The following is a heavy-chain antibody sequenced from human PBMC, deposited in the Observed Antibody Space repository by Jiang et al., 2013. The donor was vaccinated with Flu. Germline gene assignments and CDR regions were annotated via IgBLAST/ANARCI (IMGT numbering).Heavy chain of an antibody. V-gene: IGHV4-61*02. Sequence: GPGLVKPSQTLSLTCTVSGGSISSGSYYWSWIRQPAGKGLEWIGRIYTSGITNYNPSLKSRVTISVDTSKNQFSLKLSSVTAADTAVYYCARYTGSVGYFDYWGQGTLVTVSS. CDR1: GGSISSGSYY. J-gene: IGHJ4*02. CDR3: ARYTGSVGYFDY. CDR2: IYTSGIT. D-gene: IGHD2-8*02.